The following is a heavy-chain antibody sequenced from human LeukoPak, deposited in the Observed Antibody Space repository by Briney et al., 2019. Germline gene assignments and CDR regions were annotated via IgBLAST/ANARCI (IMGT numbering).Heavy chain of an antibody. CDR3: ARTIDQLRFLEWFTDYYYGMDV. Sequence: ASVKVSCKASGYTFTSYAMHWVRQAPGQRLEWMGWINAGNGNTKYSQKFQGRVTITRDTSASTAYMELSSLRSEDTAVYYCARTIDQLRFLEWFTDYYYGMDVWGQGTTVTVSS. V-gene: IGHV1-3*01. CDR1: GYTFTSYA. CDR2: INAGNGNT. J-gene: IGHJ6*02. D-gene: IGHD3-3*01.